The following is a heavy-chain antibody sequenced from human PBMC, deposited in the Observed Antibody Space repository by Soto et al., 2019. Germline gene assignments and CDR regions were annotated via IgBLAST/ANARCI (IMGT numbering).Heavy chain of an antibody. CDR3: ARAGGYEVQGNNWCDP. D-gene: IGHD5-12*01. CDR2: IYTSGST. J-gene: IGHJ5*02. Sequence: SETLSLTCTVSGGSISGYYWSWIRRPAGKGLEWIGRIYTSGSTNYNPSLKSRVTLSVDTSKNQFSLKLTSVTAADTAVYYCARAGGYEVQGNNWCDPWGQGTLVTVSS. CDR1: GGSISGYY. V-gene: IGHV4-4*07.